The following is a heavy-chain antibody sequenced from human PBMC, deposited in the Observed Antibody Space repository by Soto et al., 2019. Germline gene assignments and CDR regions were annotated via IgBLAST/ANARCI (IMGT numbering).Heavy chain of an antibody. CDR2: IIPIFGTA. Sequence: SVKVSCKASGGTFSSYAISWVRQAPGQGLEWMGGIIPIFGTANYAQKFQGRVTITADESTSTAYMELSSLRSEDTAVYYCARGPPVKDYYYYGMDVWGQGXTVTVYS. V-gene: IGHV1-69*13. CDR1: GGTFSSYA. J-gene: IGHJ6*02. CDR3: ARGPPVKDYYYYGMDV.